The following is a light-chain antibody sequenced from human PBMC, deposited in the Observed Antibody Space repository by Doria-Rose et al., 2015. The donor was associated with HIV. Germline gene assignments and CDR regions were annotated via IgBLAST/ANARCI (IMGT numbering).Light chain of an antibody. CDR1: SSDVGAYNY. V-gene: IGLV2-8*01. CDR2: EVT. CDR3: SSHTSSSTHVV. J-gene: IGLJ2*01. Sequence: GSPGQSVTLSCTGTSSDVGAYNYVSWYQQYPYKAPKLMIFEVTKRPPGVPDRFSGSKSGNTASLTVPGLQVEDEADYYCSSHTSSSTHVVFSGGTRLTVL.